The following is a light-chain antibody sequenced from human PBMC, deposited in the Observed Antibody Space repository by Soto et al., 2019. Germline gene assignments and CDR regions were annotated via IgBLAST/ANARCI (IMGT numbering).Light chain of an antibody. Sequence: DIQLTQSPSVLSASVGDTVTITCRASQALSNYLAWYQQKPGKAPDLLIYSASTLQSGVPSRFRGSGSETEFSLTIRALQPEDFAPYYCQQLSRYPLTFGGGTKVDIK. J-gene: IGKJ4*01. CDR3: QQLSRYPLT. CDR1: QALSNY. CDR2: SAS. V-gene: IGKV1-9*01.